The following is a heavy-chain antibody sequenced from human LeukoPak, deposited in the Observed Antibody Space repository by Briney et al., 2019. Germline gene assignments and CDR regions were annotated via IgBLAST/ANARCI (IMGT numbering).Heavy chain of an antibody. CDR3: VKSGTWADFDS. CDR1: GFTFSSYG. D-gene: IGHD1-26*01. V-gene: IGHV3-64D*09. J-gene: IGHJ4*02. CDR2: ISNKGGST. Sequence: GGSLRLSCSASGFTFSSYGMHWVSQAPGKGLEYVSGISNKGGSTYYADSVKGRFTISRDNSKNTLHLQMSSLRADDTAVYYCVKSGTWADFDSWGQGTLVTVSS.